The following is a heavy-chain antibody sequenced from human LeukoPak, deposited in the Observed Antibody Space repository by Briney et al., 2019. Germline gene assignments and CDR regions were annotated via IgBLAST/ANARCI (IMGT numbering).Heavy chain of an antibody. CDR2: MNPDSGGT. CDR1: GYTFTVYY. D-gene: IGHD3-10*01. V-gene: IGHV1-2*02. CDR3: ATGSGTYSPDY. Sequence: ASVKDSCKASGYTFTVYYMHWVRQAPGQGLEWVGWMNPDSGGTNNAQKFQGRVTMTRDTSLTTAYLELSRLRSDDTAIYYCATGSGTYSPDYWGQGTLVTVSS. J-gene: IGHJ4*02.